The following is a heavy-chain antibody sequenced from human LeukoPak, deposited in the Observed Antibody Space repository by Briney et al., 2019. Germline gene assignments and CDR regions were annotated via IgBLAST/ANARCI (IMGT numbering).Heavy chain of an antibody. CDR2: INHSGST. Sequence: PSETLSLTCAVYGGSFSGYYWSWIRQPPGKGLEWIGEINHSGSTNYNPSLKSRVTISVDTSKNQFSLKLSSVTAADTAVYYCATTREDIVVVPAPQPATGGYYYYMDVWGKGTTVTVSS. D-gene: IGHD2-2*01. J-gene: IGHJ6*03. CDR3: ATTREDIVVVPAPQPATGGYYYYMDV. CDR1: GGSFSGYY. V-gene: IGHV4-34*01.